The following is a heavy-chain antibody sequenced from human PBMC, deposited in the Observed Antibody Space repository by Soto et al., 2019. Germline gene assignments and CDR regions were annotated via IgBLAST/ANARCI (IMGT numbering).Heavy chain of an antibody. CDR2: IYYSGST. Sequence: SETLSLTCTVSCSSISSSSYYWGWIRQPPGKGLEWIGSIYYSGSTYYNPSLKSRVTLSVDTSKNQFSLKLSSVTAADTAVYYCARYGGYYYYGMDVWGQGTTVT. CDR3: ARYGGYYYYGMDV. V-gene: IGHV4-39*01. D-gene: IGHD3-10*01. J-gene: IGHJ6*02. CDR1: CSSISSSSYY.